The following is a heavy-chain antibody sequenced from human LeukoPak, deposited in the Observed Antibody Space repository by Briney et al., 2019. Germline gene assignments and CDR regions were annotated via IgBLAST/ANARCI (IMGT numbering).Heavy chain of an antibody. Sequence: ASVKVSCKASGYTFTNYAFTWVRQAPGQGLEWMGWISAYNGNTNYAQKLQGRVTMTTDTSTSTAYMELRSLRSDDTAVYFCARDQRRGDFWSGYSTGFFDFWGQGTLVTVSS. CDR1: GYTFTNYA. J-gene: IGHJ4*02. CDR3: ARDQRRGDFWSGYSTGFFDF. D-gene: IGHD3-3*01. CDR2: ISAYNGNT. V-gene: IGHV1-18*01.